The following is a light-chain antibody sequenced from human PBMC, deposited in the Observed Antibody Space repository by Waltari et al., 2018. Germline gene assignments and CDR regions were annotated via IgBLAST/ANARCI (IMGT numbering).Light chain of an antibody. CDR3: AVWDDSLNGPL. V-gene: IGLV1-44*01. J-gene: IGLJ2*01. Sequence: QSVLHQPPSASGTHGQRVSIPWSASGTNIGSNTDNWYQQLPGTAPKLLIYTNDQRPSGVPDRFSGSKSGTSASLAISGLQSEDEAEYHCAVWDDSLNGPLFAGGTKLTVL. CDR2: TND. CDR1: GTNIGSNT.